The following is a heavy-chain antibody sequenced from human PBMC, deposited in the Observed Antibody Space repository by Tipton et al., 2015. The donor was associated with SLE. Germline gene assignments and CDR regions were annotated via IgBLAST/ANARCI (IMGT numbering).Heavy chain of an antibody. D-gene: IGHD3-16*02. CDR1: GGSISSGDYY. J-gene: IGHJ2*01. Sequence: TLSLTCSVSGGSISSGDYYWSWIRQPPGKGLEWIGYIFSSVNTDYNPSLKGANYNPSLKSRVSISVDTSKNQFSLKLTSVTAADTAVYYCARFFSYSYSTWCFDLWGRGTRVTVSS. CDR2: IFSSVNTDYNPSLKGA. V-gene: IGHV4-61*08. CDR3: ARFFSYSYSTWCFDL.